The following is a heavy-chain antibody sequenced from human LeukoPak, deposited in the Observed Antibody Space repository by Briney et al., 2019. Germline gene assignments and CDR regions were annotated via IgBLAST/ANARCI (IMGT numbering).Heavy chain of an antibody. CDR1: GFIFSNSA. V-gene: IGHV3-23*01. CDR2: ISGSGGST. J-gene: IGHJ4*02. D-gene: IGHD2-2*01. CDR3: AKDLAVVPAAGCDY. Sequence: GGSLRLSCAASGFIFSNSAMNWVRQAPGKGLEWVSAISGSGGSTYYADSVKGRFTISRDNSKNTLYLQMNSLRAEDTAVYYCAKDLAVVPAAGCDYWGQGTLVTVSS.